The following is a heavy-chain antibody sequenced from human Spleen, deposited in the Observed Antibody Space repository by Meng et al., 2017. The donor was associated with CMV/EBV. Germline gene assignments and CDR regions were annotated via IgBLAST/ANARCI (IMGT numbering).Heavy chain of an antibody. Sequence: GESLKISCKVSGFTFSDSGMGWVRHGPGKGLEWVSTIDGSGSDTHYADSVKGLFTISRDNSKNTLSLQMNSLRADDTAVYYCATDAGSFNPFDYWGQGTLVTVSS. CDR3: ATDAGSFNPFDY. V-gene: IGHV3-23*01. CDR2: IDGSGSDT. D-gene: IGHD1-14*01. J-gene: IGHJ4*02. CDR1: GFTFSDSG.